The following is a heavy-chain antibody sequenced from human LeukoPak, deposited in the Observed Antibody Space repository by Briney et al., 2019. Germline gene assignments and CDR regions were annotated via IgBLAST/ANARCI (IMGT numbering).Heavy chain of an antibody. V-gene: IGHV3-7*03. J-gene: IGHJ3*02. D-gene: IGHD6-25*01. CDR1: GFTVSDYW. CDR2: IKEDGSQK. Sequence: GGSLRLSCAASGFTVSDYWMSWVRQAPGKGLEWVANIKEDGSQKFYLDPMKGRFTISRDNATNSLYLQMNSLRAEDTALYYCARAAMRTFDIWGQGTMVTVSS. CDR3: ARAAMRTFDI.